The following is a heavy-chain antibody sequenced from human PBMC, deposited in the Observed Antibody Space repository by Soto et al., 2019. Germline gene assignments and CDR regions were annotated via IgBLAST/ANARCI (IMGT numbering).Heavy chain of an antibody. D-gene: IGHD3-10*01. J-gene: IGHJ5*02. CDR1: GGTFSSYA. Sequence: QVQLVQSGAEVKKPGSSVKVSCKASGGTFSSYAISWVRQAPGQGLEWMGGIIPIFGTANYAQKFQGRVTMNADESTSTDYMELSSLRSEDTAVYYCARDPTRSLLWFGELSQNWFDPWGQGTLVTVSS. V-gene: IGHV1-69*01. CDR3: ARDPTRSLLWFGELSQNWFDP. CDR2: IIPIFGTA.